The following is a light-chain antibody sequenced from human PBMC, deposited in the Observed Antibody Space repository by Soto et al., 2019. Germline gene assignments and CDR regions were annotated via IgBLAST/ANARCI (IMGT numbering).Light chain of an antibody. CDR3: QQCDNSPLT. CDR2: GAS. J-gene: IGKJ4*01. CDR1: QSVSSSY. Sequence: EIVLTQSPGTLSLSPGERATLSCRASQSVSSSYLAWYQQKPGQAPRLLIYGASSRATGIPDRFSGGGSGTVFNFTISRQEPEDVAVYYCQQCDNSPLTFGGGTKLEIK. V-gene: IGKV3-20*01.